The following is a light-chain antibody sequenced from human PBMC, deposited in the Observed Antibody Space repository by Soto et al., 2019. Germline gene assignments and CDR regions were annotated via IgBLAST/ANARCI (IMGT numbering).Light chain of an antibody. V-gene: IGLV2-11*01. CDR3: CSYAGSYTWV. Sequence: QSPLTQPRSVSGSPGQSVTISCTGTSSDVGTYNYVSWYQQHPGKAPKLMIYDVTKRPSGVPDRFSGSKSGITASLTISGLQAGDEADYYCCSYAGSYTWVLGGGTQLTVL. CDR2: DVT. J-gene: IGLJ2*01. CDR1: SSDVGTYNY.